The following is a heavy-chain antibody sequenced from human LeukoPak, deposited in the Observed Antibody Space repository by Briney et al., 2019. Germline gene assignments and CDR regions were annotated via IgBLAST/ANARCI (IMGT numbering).Heavy chain of an antibody. D-gene: IGHD6-13*01. V-gene: IGHV1-18*01. CDR3: ARDGAAAGRNWFDP. J-gene: IGHJ5*02. CDR1: GYTFTSYG. Sequence: GASVKVSCKASGYTFTSYGISWARQAPGQGLEWMGWISAYNGNTNYAQKLQGRVTMTTDTSTSTAYMELRSLRSDDTAVYYCARDGAAAGRNWFDPWGQGTLVTVSS. CDR2: ISAYNGNT.